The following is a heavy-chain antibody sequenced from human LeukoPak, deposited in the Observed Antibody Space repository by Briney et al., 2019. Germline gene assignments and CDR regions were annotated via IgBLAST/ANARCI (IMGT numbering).Heavy chain of an antibody. CDR1: GFTFSSYS. Sequence: GGSLRLSCAASGFTFSSYSMNWVRQAPGKGLEWVSYISSSSSTIYYADSVKGRFTISRDNAKNFLYLQMNSLRAEDTAVYYCARKGYGQQLGNWGQGTLVTVSS. D-gene: IGHD6-13*01. CDR3: ARKGYGQQLGN. V-gene: IGHV3-48*01. J-gene: IGHJ4*02. CDR2: ISSSSSTI.